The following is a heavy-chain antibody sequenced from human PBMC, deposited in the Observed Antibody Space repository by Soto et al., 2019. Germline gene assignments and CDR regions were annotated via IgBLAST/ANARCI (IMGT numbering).Heavy chain of an antibody. CDR1: GGSFSGYY. D-gene: IGHD3-22*01. CDR2: INHSGST. Sequence: KASETLSLTCAVYGGSFSGYYCICIRHPPGKGLEWIGEINHSGSTNYNPSLKSRVTISVDTSKNQFSLKLSSVTAADTAVYYCARGCRDSSGYYALGYWGQGTLVTVSS. J-gene: IGHJ4*02. V-gene: IGHV4-34*01. CDR3: ARGCRDSSGYYALGY.